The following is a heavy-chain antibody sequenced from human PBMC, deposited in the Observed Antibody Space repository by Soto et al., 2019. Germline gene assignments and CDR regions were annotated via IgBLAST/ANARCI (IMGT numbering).Heavy chain of an antibody. CDR3: AKKIGYYDSSGYYY. J-gene: IGHJ4*02. CDR2: ISGSGGST. CDR1: GFTFSSYA. Sequence: PGGSLRLSCAASGFTFSSYAMSWVRQAPGKGLEWVSAISGSGGSTYYADSVKGRFTISRDNSKNTLYLQMNSLRAEDTAVYYCAKKIGYYDSSGYYYWGQGTLVTVSS. D-gene: IGHD3-22*01. V-gene: IGHV3-23*01.